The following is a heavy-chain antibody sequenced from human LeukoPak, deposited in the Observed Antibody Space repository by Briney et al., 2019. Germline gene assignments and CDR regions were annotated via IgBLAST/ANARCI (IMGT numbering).Heavy chain of an antibody. CDR2: IYYSGST. Sequence: SETLSLTCTVSGGSISSSSYYWGWIRQPPGKGLEWIGSIYYSGSTYYNPSLKSRVTISVDTFKNQFSLKLSSVTAADTAVYYCARVNWGDYYYYMDVWGKGTTVTVS. CDR3: ARVNWGDYYYYMDV. CDR1: GGSISSSSYY. D-gene: IGHD7-27*01. V-gene: IGHV4-39*07. J-gene: IGHJ6*03.